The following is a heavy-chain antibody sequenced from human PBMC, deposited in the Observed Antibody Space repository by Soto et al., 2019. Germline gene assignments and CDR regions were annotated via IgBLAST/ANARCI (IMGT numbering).Heavy chain of an antibody. CDR2: ISVYNGNT. D-gene: IGHD6-13*01. Sequence: ASVKVSCKASGYTFTSYGISWVRQAPGQGLEWMGWISVYNGNTNYAQNLQGRVTMTTDTSTTTAYMEVRSLRSDDTAAYYCARDVASAGTTWFDTWGQGTPVTVSS. V-gene: IGHV1-18*01. CDR1: GYTFTSYG. CDR3: ARDVASAGTTWFDT. J-gene: IGHJ5*02.